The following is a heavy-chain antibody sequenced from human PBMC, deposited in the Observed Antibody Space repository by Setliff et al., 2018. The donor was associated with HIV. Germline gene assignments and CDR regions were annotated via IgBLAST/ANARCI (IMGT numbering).Heavy chain of an antibody. D-gene: IGHD2-2*01. CDR3: ARDPERTSWAYYYYHYYMDV. V-gene: IGHV4-34*12. J-gene: IGHJ6*03. CDR1: GGSFSDYF. CDR2: IFHSGST. Sequence: SETLSLTCAVSGGSFSDYFWSWLRQPPGKGLEWIGQIFHSGSTDYNPSLKSRVTISLDTSKNQFSLNLTSVTAADTAVYYCARDPERTSWAYYYYHYYMDVWGKGTTVTVLL.